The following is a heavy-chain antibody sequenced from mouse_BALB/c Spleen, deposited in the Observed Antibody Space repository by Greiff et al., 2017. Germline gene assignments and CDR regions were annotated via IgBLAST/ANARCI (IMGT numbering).Heavy chain of an antibody. J-gene: IGHJ2*01. D-gene: IGHD1-1*01. CDR1: GYTFTDYY. CDR3: ARSDDYGSSYGDY. Sequence: VQLKQSGPELVKPGASVKMSCKASGYTFTDYYMDWVKQSHGESFEWIGRVNPYNGGTSYNQKFKGKATLTVDKSSSTAYMELNSLTSEDSAVYYCARSDDYGSSYGDYWGQGTTLTVSS. V-gene: IGHV1-19*01. CDR2: VNPYNGGT.